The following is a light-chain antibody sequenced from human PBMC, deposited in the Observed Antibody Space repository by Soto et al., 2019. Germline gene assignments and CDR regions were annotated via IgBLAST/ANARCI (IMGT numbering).Light chain of an antibody. J-gene: IGKJ4*01. CDR2: SAS. CDR3: QQLSRYPLT. CDR1: QALSNY. V-gene: IGKV1-9*01. Sequence: DIQLTQSPSVLSASVGDTFTITCRASQALSNYLAWYQQRPGKAPDLLIYSASTLQSGVPSRFSGSGSETEFSLTIRALQPEDFATYYCQQLSRYPLTFGGGTTGDIK.